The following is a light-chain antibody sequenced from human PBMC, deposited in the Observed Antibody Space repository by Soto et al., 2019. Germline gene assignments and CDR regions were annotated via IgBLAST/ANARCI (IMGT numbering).Light chain of an antibody. CDR3: QHRGA. J-gene: IGKJ1*01. Sequence: EIVMTQSPATLSVSPGAGATLSCRASQSVSGNLTWYQQKPCHAPRLLFYSASTRATGIPSMFRVSGSATEFTLTIRSLQSEDVAVYSCQHRGAFGPVTKL. V-gene: IGKV3-15*01. CDR2: SAS. CDR1: QSVSGN.